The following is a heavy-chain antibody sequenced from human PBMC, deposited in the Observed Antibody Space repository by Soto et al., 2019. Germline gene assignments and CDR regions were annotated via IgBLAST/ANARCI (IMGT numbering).Heavy chain of an antibody. CDR3: ARQRPTDGRWEFANYYGMDV. D-gene: IGHD1-26*01. V-gene: IGHV4-39*01. CDR1: GGSIDNSHSF. J-gene: IGHJ6*02. Sequence: PSETLSLTCDVSGGSIDNSHSFWGWVRQPPGRGLEFLGSVYYSGGTYYNPSLKSRVTISVDTSKNQFSLKLSSVAAADTAVYYCARQRPTDGRWEFANYYGMDVWGQGTPVTVSS. CDR2: VYYSGGT.